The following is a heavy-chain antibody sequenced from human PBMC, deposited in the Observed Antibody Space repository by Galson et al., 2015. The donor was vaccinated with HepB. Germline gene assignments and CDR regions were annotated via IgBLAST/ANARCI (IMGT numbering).Heavy chain of an antibody. CDR3: ARETYYYDSSGYHYFDC. Sequence: CAISGDSVSTNNAAWNWIRQSPSRGLEWLGRTYHRSKWYNDYAISVKSRTTINPDTSKNQISLQLKSVTPEDTAVYYCARETYYYDSSGYHYFDCWGQGTLVTVSS. D-gene: IGHD3-22*01. V-gene: IGHV6-1*01. J-gene: IGHJ4*02. CDR2: TYHRSKWYN. CDR1: GDSVSTNNAA.